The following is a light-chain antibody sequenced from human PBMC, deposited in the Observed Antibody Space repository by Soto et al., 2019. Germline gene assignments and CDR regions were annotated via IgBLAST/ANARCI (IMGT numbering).Light chain of an antibody. CDR2: DAS. J-gene: IGKJ4*01. Sequence: MTQSPVTLSVSPGERATLSCRASQFIGSTLAWYQQKPAQPPRLLIYDASTRATGIPARFSGSGSGTEFTLTISSLQSEDFAVYYCQQYNNWPPLTFGGGTKVDIK. CDR1: QFIGST. V-gene: IGKV3-15*01. CDR3: QQYNNWPPLT.